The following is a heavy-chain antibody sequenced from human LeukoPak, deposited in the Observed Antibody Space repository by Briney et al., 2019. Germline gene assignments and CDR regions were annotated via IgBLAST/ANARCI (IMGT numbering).Heavy chain of an antibody. D-gene: IGHD3-16*02. CDR2: INPNSGGT. CDR1: GYTFTGYY. V-gene: IGHV1-2*02. CDR3: ARVYDYVWGSYRQPFDY. J-gene: IGHJ4*02. Sequence: ASVKVSCKASGYTFTGYYMHWVRQAPGQGLEWMGWINPNSGGTNYTQKFQGRVTMTRDTSTSTAYMELSRLRSDDTAVYYCARVYDYVWGSYRQPFDYWGQGTLVTVSS.